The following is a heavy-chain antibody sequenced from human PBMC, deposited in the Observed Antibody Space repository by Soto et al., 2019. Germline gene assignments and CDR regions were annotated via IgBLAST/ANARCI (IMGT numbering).Heavy chain of an antibody. CDR3: AKTWYSSGWYKDYYYYGMDV. J-gene: IGHJ6*02. CDR1: GFTFSSYS. D-gene: IGHD6-19*01. Sequence: GGSLRLSCAASGFTFSSYSMNWVRQAPGKGLEWVSYISSSSSTIYYADSVKGRFTISRDNAKNSLYLQMNSLRAEDTAVYYCAKTWYSSGWYKDYYYYGMDVWGQGTTVTVSS. V-gene: IGHV3-48*01. CDR2: ISSSSSTI.